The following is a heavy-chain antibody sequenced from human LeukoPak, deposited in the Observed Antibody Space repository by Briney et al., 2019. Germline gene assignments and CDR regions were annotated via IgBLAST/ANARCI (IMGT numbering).Heavy chain of an antibody. CDR2: ISSSGSTI. CDR1: GFTFSSYE. Sequence: GGSLRLSCAASGFTFSSYEMSWVRQAPGKGLEWVSYISSSGSTIYYADSVKGRFTISRDNAKNSLYLQMNSLRAEDTAVYYCARNYDILTGSDAFDIWGQGTMVTVSS. CDR3: ARNYDILTGSDAFDI. D-gene: IGHD3-9*01. V-gene: IGHV3-48*03. J-gene: IGHJ3*02.